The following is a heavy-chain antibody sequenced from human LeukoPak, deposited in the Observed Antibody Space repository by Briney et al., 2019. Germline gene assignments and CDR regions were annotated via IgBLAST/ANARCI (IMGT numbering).Heavy chain of an antibody. CDR2: IYYSGST. CDR3: ARGEYYYDSKAGLRFDP. CDR1: GGSISSYY. D-gene: IGHD3-22*01. Sequence: PSETLSLTCTVSGGSISSYYWSWIRQPPGKGLEWIGYIYYSGSTNYNPSLKSRVTISVDTSKNQFSLKLSSVTAADTAVYYWARGEYYYDSKAGLRFDPWGQGTLVTVSS. J-gene: IGHJ5*02. V-gene: IGHV4-59*01.